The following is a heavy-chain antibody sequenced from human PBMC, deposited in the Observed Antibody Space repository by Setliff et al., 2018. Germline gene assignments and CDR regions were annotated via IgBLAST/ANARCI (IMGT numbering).Heavy chain of an antibody. CDR3: ARTVWFGDLFPYYFDY. CDR2: TDLGGTP. Sequence: PSETLSLTCAVSGGSIRSYNWWSWVRQAPGKGLEWIGQTDLGGTPTYNPSLKTRVTISIYKSKNQLSLDLTSVTAADTAVYYCARTVWFGDLFPYYFDYWGQGMLVTVSS. D-gene: IGHD3-10*01. V-gene: IGHV4-4*02. CDR1: GGSIRSYNW. J-gene: IGHJ4*02.